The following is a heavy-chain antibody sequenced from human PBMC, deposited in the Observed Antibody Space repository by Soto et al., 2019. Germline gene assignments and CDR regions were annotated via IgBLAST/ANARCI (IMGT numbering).Heavy chain of an antibody. J-gene: IGHJ6*02. D-gene: IGHD5-18*01. Sequence: QVQLVESGGGVVQPGRSLRLSCAASGFTFSSYAMHWVRQAPGKGLEWVAVISYDGSNKYYADSVKGRFTISRDNSKNTLYLQMNSLRAEDTAVYYCARGGYIYGYIHYYGMDVWGQGTTVTVSS. V-gene: IGHV3-30-3*01. CDR3: ARGGYIYGYIHYYGMDV. CDR2: ISYDGSNK. CDR1: GFTFSSYA.